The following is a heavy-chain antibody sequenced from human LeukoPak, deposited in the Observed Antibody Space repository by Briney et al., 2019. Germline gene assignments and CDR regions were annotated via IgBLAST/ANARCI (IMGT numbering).Heavy chain of an antibody. CDR3: ARDSQSVVAADY. Sequence: SETLSLTCAVSGYSISSGYYWGWIRQPSGKGLEWIGSIYHSGSTYYNPSLKSRVTISVDTSKNQFSLKVSSVTAADTAVYYCARDSQSVVAADYWGQGTLVTVSS. CDR2: IYHSGST. V-gene: IGHV4-38-2*02. D-gene: IGHD2-15*01. J-gene: IGHJ4*02. CDR1: GYSISSGYY.